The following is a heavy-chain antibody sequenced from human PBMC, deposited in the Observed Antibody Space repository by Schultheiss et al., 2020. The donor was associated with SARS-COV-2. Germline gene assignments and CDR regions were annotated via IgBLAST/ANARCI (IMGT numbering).Heavy chain of an antibody. V-gene: IGHV1-69*13. D-gene: IGHD3-3*01. Sequence: SVKVSCKASGGIFSNYAISWVRQAPGQGLEWMGGIIPLFGTANYAQKFQGRVTITADESTSTAYMELSSLRSEDTAVYYCARGGMRDYDFWSGYSHSDYWGQGTLVTVSS. J-gene: IGHJ4*02. CDR3: ARGGMRDYDFWSGYSHSDY. CDR1: GGIFSNYA. CDR2: IIPLFGTA.